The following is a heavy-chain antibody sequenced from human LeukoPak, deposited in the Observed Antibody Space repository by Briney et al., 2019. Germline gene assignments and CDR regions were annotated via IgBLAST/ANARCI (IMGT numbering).Heavy chain of an antibody. V-gene: IGHV4-34*01. Sequence: PSETLSPTCAVYGGSFSGYYWSWIRQPPGKGLEWIGEINHSGSTNYNPSLKSRVTISVDTSKNQFSLKLSSVTAADTAVYYCARAVVPAARLRFLELPRQGYFDYWGQGTLVTVSS. CDR3: ARAVVPAARLRFLELPRQGYFDY. CDR1: GGSFSGYY. D-gene: IGHD3-3*01. J-gene: IGHJ4*02. CDR2: INHSGST.